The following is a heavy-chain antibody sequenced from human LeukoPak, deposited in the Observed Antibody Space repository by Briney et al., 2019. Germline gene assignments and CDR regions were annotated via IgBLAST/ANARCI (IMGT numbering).Heavy chain of an antibody. J-gene: IGHJ4*02. D-gene: IGHD3-22*01. CDR3: AIDSSGMKYFDY. CDR1: GYTFTSYG. CDR2: ISAHNGNT. Sequence: APVKLSCKASGYTFTSYGISWLRQAPGQGLEWMGWISAHNGNTNYVQKLQGRVSMTTDTSTSTAYMELRSLRSDDTAVYYCAIDSSGMKYFDYWGQGTLVTVSS. V-gene: IGHV1-18*01.